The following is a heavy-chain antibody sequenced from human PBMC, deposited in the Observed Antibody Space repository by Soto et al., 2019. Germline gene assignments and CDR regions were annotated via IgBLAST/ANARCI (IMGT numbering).Heavy chain of an antibody. D-gene: IGHD3-10*01. CDR1: GGSISSYY. Sequence: QVQLQESGPGLVKPSETLSLTCTVSGGSISSYYWSWIRQSPGKGLEWIGYIYYSGSTNYNPSLKSRVTISVATSKNPFSLKLSSVTAADTAVYYCARYDSGKYGMDVWGQGTTVTVSS. J-gene: IGHJ6*02. CDR2: IYYSGST. V-gene: IGHV4-59*01. CDR3: ARYDSGKYGMDV.